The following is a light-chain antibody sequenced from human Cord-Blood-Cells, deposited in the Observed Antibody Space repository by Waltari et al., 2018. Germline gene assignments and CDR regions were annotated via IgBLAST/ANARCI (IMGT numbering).Light chain of an antibody. J-gene: IGKJ1*01. CDR3: QQYYSYSWT. CDR2: DAS. Sequence: IQMTQSPSTLSASVAERVTITCSPSQSISTSLAWYQQKPGKAPKLLIYDASTLEGGVPSRFSGSGSGTEFTLTISSLQADDFATYYCQQYYSYSWTFGRGTKVEIK. V-gene: IGKV1-5*01. CDR1: QSISTS.